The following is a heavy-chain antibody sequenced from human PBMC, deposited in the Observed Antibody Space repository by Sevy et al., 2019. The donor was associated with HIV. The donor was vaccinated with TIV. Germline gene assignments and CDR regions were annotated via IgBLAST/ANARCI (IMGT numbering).Heavy chain of an antibody. J-gene: IGHJ4*02. CDR1: GFTVSSNY. V-gene: IGHV3-53*01. CDR2: IYSGGST. D-gene: IGHD3-22*01. CDR3: AREGDGSSGYYDY. Sequence: RGFLRLSCAASGFTVSSNYMSWVRQAPGKGLEWVSVIYSGGSTYYADSVKGRFTISRDNSKNTLYLQMNSLRAEDTAVYYSAREGDGSSGYYDYWGQGTLVTVSS.